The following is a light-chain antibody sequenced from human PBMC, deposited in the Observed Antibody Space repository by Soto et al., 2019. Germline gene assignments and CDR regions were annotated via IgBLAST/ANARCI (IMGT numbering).Light chain of an antibody. CDR2: AAS. V-gene: IGKV1-12*01. J-gene: IGKJ4*01. CDR3: QQAHSFPLT. Sequence: DIQMTQSPSSVSASVGDRVTITCRASQDISTWLAWYQQKPGSAPKLLIYAASSLQSGVPSRFSGSRSGADLTLTISSLQPEDFATYYCQQAHSFPLTFGGGTKVEIK. CDR1: QDISTW.